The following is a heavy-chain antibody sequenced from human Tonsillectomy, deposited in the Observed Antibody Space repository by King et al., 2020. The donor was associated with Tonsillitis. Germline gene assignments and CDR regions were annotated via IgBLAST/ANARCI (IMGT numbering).Heavy chain of an antibody. CDR1: GFTVSSNY. V-gene: IGHV3-53*01. D-gene: IGHD5-12*01. Sequence: VQLVESGGGLIQPGGSLRLSCAASGFTVSSNYMSWVRQAPGKGLEWLSVLYSGGSTFYADSVKGRFTISRDNSKNTLYLQMNSLRAEDTAVYYCARDGRGYSGYDLWEYYFDYWGQGTLVTVSS. CDR2: LYSGGST. CDR3: ARDGRGYSGYDLWEYYFDY. J-gene: IGHJ4*02.